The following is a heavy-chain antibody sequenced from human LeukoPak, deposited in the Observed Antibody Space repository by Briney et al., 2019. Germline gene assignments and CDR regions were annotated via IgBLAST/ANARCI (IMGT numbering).Heavy chain of an antibody. CDR2: INSDGSNT. Sequence: GGSLRLSCAASGFTFSDYWMHWVRQAPGKGLVWVSRINSDGSNTNYADSVEGRFTISRDNAKNTLYLQMDSLRAEDTAVYYCATNYDFWSENYWGQGTLVTVSS. V-gene: IGHV3-74*01. CDR3: ATNYDFWSENY. D-gene: IGHD3-3*01. J-gene: IGHJ4*02. CDR1: GFTFSDYW.